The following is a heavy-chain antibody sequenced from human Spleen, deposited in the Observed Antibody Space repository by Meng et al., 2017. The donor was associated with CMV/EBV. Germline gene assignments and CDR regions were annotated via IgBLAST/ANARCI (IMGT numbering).Heavy chain of an antibody. CDR3: ARGKGFCSGGSCLNWFDP. D-gene: IGHD2-15*01. J-gene: IGHJ5*02. CDR2: INESGRT. CDR1: GSFSGYF. Sequence: GSFSGYFGTWLRQPPGEWLEWIGEINESGRTNYKPSIKSRVSMSIDTSKNQLSLKLSSVTAADTAVYYCARGKGFCSGGSCLNWFDPWGQGTLVTVSS. V-gene: IGHV4-34*01.